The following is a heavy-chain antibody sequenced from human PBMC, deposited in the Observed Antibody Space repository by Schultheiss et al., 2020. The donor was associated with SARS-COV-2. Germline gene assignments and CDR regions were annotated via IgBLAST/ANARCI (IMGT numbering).Heavy chain of an antibody. CDR2: IYYSGST. CDR3: ARAQRLANWFDP. CDR1: GGSFSGYY. D-gene: IGHD6-19*01. Sequence: SETLSLTCAVYGGSFSGYYWSWIRQPPGKGLEWIGYIYYSGSTNYNPSLKSRVSISVDTSTNQFSLKLNSVAAADTAVYYCARAQRLANWFDPWGQGTLVTVSS. J-gene: IGHJ5*02. V-gene: IGHV4-34*01.